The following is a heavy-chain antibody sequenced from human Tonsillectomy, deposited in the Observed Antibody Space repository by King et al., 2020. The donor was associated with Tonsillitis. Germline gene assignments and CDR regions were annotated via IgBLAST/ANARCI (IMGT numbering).Heavy chain of an antibody. V-gene: IGHV1-46*01. J-gene: IGHJ3*02. D-gene: IGHD6-13*01. Sequence: EQLVQSGAEVKKPGASVKVSCKASGYTFTSYYMHWVRQAPGQELEWMGIINPSGGSTNYAQKFQGRVTMIRDTSTSTVYMEMSSLRSEDTAVYYCARDLGGLLRAAADHDAFDIWGQGTMVTVSS. CDR3: ARDLGGLLRAAADHDAFDI. CDR2: INPSGGST. CDR1: GYTFTSYY.